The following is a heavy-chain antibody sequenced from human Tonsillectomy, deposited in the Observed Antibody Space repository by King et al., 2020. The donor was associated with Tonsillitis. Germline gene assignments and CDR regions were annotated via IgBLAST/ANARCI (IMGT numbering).Heavy chain of an antibody. CDR3: AKAQRGYSYGNDAFDF. D-gene: IGHD5-18*01. CDR1: GFTLTNYG. Sequence: VQLVESGGGVVQPGGSLRLSCAASGFTLTNYGIHWVRQAPGKGLEWVSFIRYDGINKYYADSVKGRFTISRDNSKNTLYLQMNSLRADDTAVYYCAKAQRGYSYGNDAFDFWGQGTMVTVSS. J-gene: IGHJ3*01. V-gene: IGHV3-30*02. CDR2: IRYDGINK.